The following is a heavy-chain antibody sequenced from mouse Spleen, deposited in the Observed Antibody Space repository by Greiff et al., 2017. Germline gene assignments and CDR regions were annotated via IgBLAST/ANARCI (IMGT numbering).Heavy chain of an antibody. CDR1: GYTFTDYY. D-gene: IGHD2-14*01. Sequence: VQLQQSGPELVKPGASVKISCKASGYTFTDYYMNWVKQSHGKSLEWIGDINPNNGGTSYNQKFKGKATLTVDKSSSTAYMELRSLTSEDSAVYYCARSNRYAWFAYWGQGTLVTVSA. J-gene: IGHJ3*01. V-gene: IGHV1-26*01. CDR3: ARSNRYAWFAY. CDR2: INPNNGGT.